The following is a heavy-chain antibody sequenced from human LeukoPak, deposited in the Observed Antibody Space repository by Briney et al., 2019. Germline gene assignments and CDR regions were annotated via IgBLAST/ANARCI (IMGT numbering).Heavy chain of an antibody. Sequence: ASVKVSFKASGYMFTSYDINWVRQATGQGREWMGWMNPNSGKTGYAQKFQGRVTINRDTSKRKDYMELSSLRSEDTAVYYCARGRTFSSSWYRSDYYYYMDVWGKGTTVTVSS. D-gene: IGHD6-13*01. CDR3: ARGRTFSSSWYRSDYYYYMDV. J-gene: IGHJ6*03. V-gene: IGHV1-8*03. CDR1: GYMFTSYD. CDR2: MNPNSGKT.